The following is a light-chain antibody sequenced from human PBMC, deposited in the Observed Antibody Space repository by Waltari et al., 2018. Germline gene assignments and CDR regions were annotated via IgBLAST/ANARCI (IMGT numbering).Light chain of an antibody. CDR2: DVS. J-gene: IGLJ3*02. CDR1: SSAVGGSTF. Sequence: QSALTQPASVSGSPGQSIHISCTGPSSAVGGSTFVSWHQQHPGKAPKLIIYDVSNRPSGVSNRFSGSKSGNTASLTISGLQAEDEAEYFCSSYTSARTWVFGGGTKLTVL. CDR3: SSYTSARTWV. V-gene: IGLV2-14*03.